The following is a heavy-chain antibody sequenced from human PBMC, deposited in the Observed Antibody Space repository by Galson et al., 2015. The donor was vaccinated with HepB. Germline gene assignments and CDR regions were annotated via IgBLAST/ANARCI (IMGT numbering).Heavy chain of an antibody. CDR3: ARVGWAGSDPD. CDR1: GGTFSSYS. V-gene: IGHV1-69*02. Sequence: SVKVSCKASGGTFSSYSISWVRQAPGQGLEWMGRIIPILGIANYAQKFQGRVTIAADKSTSTAYMELSSLRSEDTAVYYCARVGWAGSDPDWGQGTLVTVSS. D-gene: IGHD3-16*02. CDR2: IIPILGIA. J-gene: IGHJ4*02.